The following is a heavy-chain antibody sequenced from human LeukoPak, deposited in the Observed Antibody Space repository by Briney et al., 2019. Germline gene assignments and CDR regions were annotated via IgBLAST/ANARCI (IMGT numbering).Heavy chain of an antibody. CDR2: ISGMGGST. J-gene: IGHJ4*02. Sequence: GGSLRLSCTASGFTFSVYAMTWVRQAPGKGPEWVSGISGMGGSTNYADSVKGRFTISRDNSNNTLYLQMNSLRVEDTAVYYCAKGGRVPPAWGQGTLVTVSS. D-gene: IGHD2-2*01. CDR3: AKGGRVPPA. V-gene: IGHV3-23*01. CDR1: GFTFSVYA.